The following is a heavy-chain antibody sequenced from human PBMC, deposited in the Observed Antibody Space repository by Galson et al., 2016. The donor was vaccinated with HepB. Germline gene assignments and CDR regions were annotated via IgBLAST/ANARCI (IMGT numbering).Heavy chain of an antibody. V-gene: IGHV4-39*07. J-gene: IGHJ4*02. Sequence: SETLSLTCSVSGDSMRGSTYYWGWFRQPPGKELEWIGSVFYRGITYYNPSLNSRVTISIDTSIKQFSLNLRSVTAADTAVYFCARDVNAVAGLDYWGQGILVTVSS. D-gene: IGHD6-19*01. CDR1: GDSMRGSTYY. CDR3: ARDVNAVAGLDY. CDR2: VFYRGIT.